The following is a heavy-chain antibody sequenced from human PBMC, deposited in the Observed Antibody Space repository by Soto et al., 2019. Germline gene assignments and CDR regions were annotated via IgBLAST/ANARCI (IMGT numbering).Heavy chain of an antibody. CDR1: GGSISSSSYY. D-gene: IGHD3-16*02. CDR3: AATYVWGSYRPNWFDP. J-gene: IGHJ5*02. Sequence: QLQLQESGPGLVKPSETLSLTCTVSGGSISSSSYYWGWIRQPPGKGLEWIGSIYYSGSTYYNPSLKSRVTISVDTSKNQCPLKLSSVTAADTAVYYCAATYVWGSYRPNWFDPWGQGTLVTVSS. CDR2: IYYSGST. V-gene: IGHV4-39*01.